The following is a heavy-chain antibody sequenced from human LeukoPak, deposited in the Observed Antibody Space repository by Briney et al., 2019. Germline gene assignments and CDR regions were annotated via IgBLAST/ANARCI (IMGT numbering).Heavy chain of an antibody. CDR3: ITVGLEYSYI. Sequence: GGSLRLSCAASGFTFSNAWMTWVRQAPGKGLEWGGRIKNNADGGTTDYAAPVKGRFTISRDDSKNTPYLQMDSLKIEDTAVYYCITVGLEYSYIWGQGTMVTVSS. D-gene: IGHD2-15*01. V-gene: IGHV3-15*01. CDR2: IKNNADGGTT. J-gene: IGHJ3*02. CDR1: GFTFSNAW.